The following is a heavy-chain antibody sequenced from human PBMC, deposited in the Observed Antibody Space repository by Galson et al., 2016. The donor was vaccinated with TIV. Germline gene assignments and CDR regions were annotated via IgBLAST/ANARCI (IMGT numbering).Heavy chain of an antibody. CDR2: IKQDGNEK. J-gene: IGHJ4*02. CDR1: GFSFRSYW. V-gene: IGHV3-7*01. Sequence: SLRLSCATSGFSFRSYWMSWVRQTPEKGLEWVANIKQDGNEKYYVDSVKGRFTISRDNANNSMSLQMNSLRADDTAMYYCVRIANRVTDCWGQGTLVTVSS. D-gene: IGHD2-21*01. CDR3: VRIANRVTDC.